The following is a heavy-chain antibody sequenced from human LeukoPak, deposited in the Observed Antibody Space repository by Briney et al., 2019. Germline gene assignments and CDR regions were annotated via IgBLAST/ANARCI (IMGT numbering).Heavy chain of an antibody. D-gene: IGHD3-10*01. Sequence: GGSLRLSCAATGFTFSNYAIHWGRQAPGKGLEWVAFISDDGSRQHYADSEKGRFTISRDNSKNTLNLQMNSLRAEDTAVYYCVKDRTGTYTLDYWGQGTLVTVSS. CDR3: VKDRTGTYTLDY. V-gene: IGHV3-30-3*01. J-gene: IGHJ4*02. CDR2: ISDDGSRQ. CDR1: GFTFSNYA.